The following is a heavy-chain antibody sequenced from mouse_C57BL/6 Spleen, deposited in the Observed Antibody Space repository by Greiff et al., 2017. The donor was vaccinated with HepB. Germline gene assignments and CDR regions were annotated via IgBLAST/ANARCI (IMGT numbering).Heavy chain of an antibody. CDR1: GYTFTDYN. Sequence: EVQLQQSGPELVKPGASVKMSCKASGYTFTDYNMHWVKQSHGKSLEWIGYINPNNGGTSYNQKFKGKATLTVNKSSSTAYMELRSLTSEDSAVYYCARDNYYGSSYAYYAMDYWGQGTSVTVSS. V-gene: IGHV1-22*01. J-gene: IGHJ4*01. CDR3: ARDNYYGSSYAYYAMDY. CDR2: INPNNGGT. D-gene: IGHD1-1*01.